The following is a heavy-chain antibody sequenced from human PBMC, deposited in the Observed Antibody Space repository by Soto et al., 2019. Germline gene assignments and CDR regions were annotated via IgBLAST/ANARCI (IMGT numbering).Heavy chain of an antibody. J-gene: IGHJ4*02. Sequence: SQTLSLTCVISGDTISSNSAAWIWVRQSPSRGLEWLGRTYYRSQFLHDYGISVKSRININADTSKNQFSLQLNSVTPEDTAVYYCASGVYYDFWSGYPGYWGQGTLVTVSS. D-gene: IGHD3-3*01. CDR2: TYYRSQFLH. CDR1: GDTISSNSAA. CDR3: ASGVYYDFWSGYPGY. V-gene: IGHV6-1*01.